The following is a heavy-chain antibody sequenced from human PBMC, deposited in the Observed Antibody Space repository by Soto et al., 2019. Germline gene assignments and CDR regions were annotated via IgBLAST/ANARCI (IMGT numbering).Heavy chain of an antibody. CDR3: ARQTGGFGYYFDY. CDR2: VYYSGST. J-gene: IGHJ4*02. V-gene: IGHV4-39*01. D-gene: IGHD3-16*01. Sequence: SSETLSLTCTVSGGSISSSDYYWGWVRQPPGKGLEWIGAVYYSGSTYYDPSLKGRVTISVDTSKNQFSLNLRSVTAADTAVYYCARQTGGFGYYFDYWGQGALVTVSS. CDR1: GGSISSSDYY.